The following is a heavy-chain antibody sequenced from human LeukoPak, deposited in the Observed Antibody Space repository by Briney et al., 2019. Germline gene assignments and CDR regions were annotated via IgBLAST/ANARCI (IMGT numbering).Heavy chain of an antibody. CDR3: GGGWYFFDY. CDR2: ISYDGNNK. D-gene: IGHD6-19*01. Sequence: GGSLRLSCVASGFSFSTYGMHWVRQAPGKGLGWVAVISYDGNNKYYADSVRGRFSISRDNSKSTLYLQMNSLRAEDTAVYYCGGGWYFFDYWGQGTLVTVSS. J-gene: IGHJ4*02. CDR1: GFSFSTYG. V-gene: IGHV3-30*03.